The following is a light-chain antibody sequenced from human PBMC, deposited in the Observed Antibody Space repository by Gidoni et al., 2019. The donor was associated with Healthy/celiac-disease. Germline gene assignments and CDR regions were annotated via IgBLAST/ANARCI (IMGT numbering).Light chain of an antibody. J-gene: IGKJ1*01. V-gene: IGKV1-9*01. Sequence: IQLTQSPSSLSASVGDRVTSTYRASQGISSYLAWYQQKPGKAPKLLIYAASTLQSGVPSRFSGSGSGTDFTLTSSSLQPEDFATYYCQQLNSYPLFGQGTKVEIK. CDR3: QQLNSYPL. CDR2: AAS. CDR1: QGISSY.